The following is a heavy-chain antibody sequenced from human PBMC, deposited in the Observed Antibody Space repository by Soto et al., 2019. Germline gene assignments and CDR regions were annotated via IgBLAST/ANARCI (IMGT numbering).Heavy chain of an antibody. Sequence: GASVKVSCKASGGTFANSAISWVRQAPGQGLEWMGGIIPIFGPANFAKKFQGRVTITADESTTTAYMELSSLTSEDTAVYYCATGSFTSTGGRIGYHYNAMDVWGQGTTVTVSS. D-gene: IGHD1-1*01. V-gene: IGHV1-69*13. CDR2: IIPIFGPA. CDR1: GGTFANSA. CDR3: ATGSFTSTGGRIGYHYNAMDV. J-gene: IGHJ6*02.